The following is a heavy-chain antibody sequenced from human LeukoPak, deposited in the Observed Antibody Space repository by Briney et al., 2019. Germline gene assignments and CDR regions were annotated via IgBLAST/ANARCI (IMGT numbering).Heavy chain of an antibody. D-gene: IGHD5-18*01. Sequence: ASVKVSCKASGYTFTGYYMHWVRQAPGQGLEWMGWINPNSGGTNYAQKFQGRVTMTRDTSISTAYMELSRLRSDDTPVYYCARGEGYSYGSRFDYWGQGTLVTVSS. CDR3: ARGEGYSYGSRFDY. CDR2: INPNSGGT. J-gene: IGHJ4*02. V-gene: IGHV1-2*02. CDR1: GYTFTGYY.